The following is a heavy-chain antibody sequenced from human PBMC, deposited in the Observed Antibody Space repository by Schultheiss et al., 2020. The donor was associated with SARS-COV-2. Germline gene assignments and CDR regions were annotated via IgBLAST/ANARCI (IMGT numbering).Heavy chain of an antibody. V-gene: IGHV1-24*01. J-gene: IGHJ4*02. D-gene: IGHD6-19*01. Sequence: ASVKVSCKVSGYTLTELSMHWVRQAPGKGLEWMGGFDPEDGETIYAQKFQGRVTMTEDTSTDTAYMELSRLRSDDTAVYYCARSLPMGAHTVAGHFDYWGQGTLVTVSS. CDR1: GYTLTELS. CDR2: FDPEDGET. CDR3: ARSLPMGAHTVAGHFDY.